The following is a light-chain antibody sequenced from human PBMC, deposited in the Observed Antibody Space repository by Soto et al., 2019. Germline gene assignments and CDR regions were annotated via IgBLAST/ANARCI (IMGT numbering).Light chain of an antibody. CDR3: QQYYSYPRFT. CDR1: QGISSY. CDR2: AAS. J-gene: IGKJ3*01. V-gene: IGKV1-8*01. Sequence: AIRMTQSPSSLSASTGDRVTITCRASQGISSYLAWYQQKPGKAPKLLIYAASTLQSGVPSRFSGSGSGTDFTLTIICLQSEDFATYYCQQYYSYPRFTFGPGTKVDIK.